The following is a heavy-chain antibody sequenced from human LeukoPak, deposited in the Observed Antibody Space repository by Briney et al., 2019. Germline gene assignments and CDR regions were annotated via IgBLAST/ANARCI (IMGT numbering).Heavy chain of an antibody. CDR2: IYPGDYET. Sequence: GESLKISCEGSGYSFSNYWIGWVRQMPGKRLEWMGIIYPGDYETRYSPSFQGLVTISVDKSISTAYLQWSSLEASDTAMYYCAIPPGYCGNDCSFDHWGQGTLVTVSS. D-gene: IGHD2-21*02. J-gene: IGHJ4*02. CDR1: GYSFSNYW. CDR3: AIPPGYCGNDCSFDH. V-gene: IGHV5-51*01.